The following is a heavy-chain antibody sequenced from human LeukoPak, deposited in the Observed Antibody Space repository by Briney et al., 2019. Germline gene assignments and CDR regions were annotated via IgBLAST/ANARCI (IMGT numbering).Heavy chain of an antibody. D-gene: IGHD6-19*01. CDR3: ARSGGSSGWYSPALLKYYFDY. V-gene: IGHV3-7*01. J-gene: IGHJ4*02. CDR2: IKQDGNGK. CDR1: GFTFSSYW. Sequence: SGGSLKLSCAASGFTFSSYWMSWVRQAPGKGLEWVANIKQDGNGKYYVDSVKGRFTISRDNAKNSLYLQMNSLRAEDTAVYYCARSGGSSGWYSPALLKYYFDYWGQGTLVTVSS.